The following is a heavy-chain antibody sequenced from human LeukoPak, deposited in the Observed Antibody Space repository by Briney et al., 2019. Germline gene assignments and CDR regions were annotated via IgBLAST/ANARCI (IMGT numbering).Heavy chain of an antibody. CDR3: ARVGGTYYYDSSGYFVDY. D-gene: IGHD3-22*01. Sequence: ASVKVSCKASGYTFTSYDINWVRQATGQGLEWMGWMNPNSGNTGYAQKFQGRVTITRNTSISTAYMELSRLRSDDTAVYYCARVGGTYYYDSSGYFVDYWGQGTLVTVSS. J-gene: IGHJ4*02. CDR1: GYTFTSYD. CDR2: MNPNSGNT. V-gene: IGHV1-8*03.